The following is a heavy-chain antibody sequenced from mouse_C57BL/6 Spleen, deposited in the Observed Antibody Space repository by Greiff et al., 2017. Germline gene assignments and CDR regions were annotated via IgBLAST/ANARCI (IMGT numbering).Heavy chain of an antibody. CDR1: GYAFSSSW. V-gene: IGHV1-82*01. CDR3: ARIYGYYDWYFDV. Sequence: QVQLKESGPELVKPGASVKISCKASGYAFSSSWMNWVKQRPGKGLEWIGRIYPGGGDTNYNGKFKGKATLTADNSSSTAYMQLSSLTSEDSAVYFCARIYGYYDWYFDVWGTGTTVTVSS. CDR2: IYPGGGDT. D-gene: IGHD2-3*01. J-gene: IGHJ1*03.